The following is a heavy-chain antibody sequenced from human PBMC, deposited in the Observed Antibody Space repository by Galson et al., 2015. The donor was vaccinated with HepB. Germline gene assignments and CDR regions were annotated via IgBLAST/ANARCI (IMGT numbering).Heavy chain of an antibody. CDR2: INPSGGST. CDR3: ARDQMHSYGYLNLHNWFDP. D-gene: IGHD5-18*01. CDR1: GYTFTSYY. V-gene: IGHV1-46*01. Sequence: SVKVSCKASGYTFTSYYMHWVRQAPGQGLEWMGIINPSGGSTSYAQKFQGRVTMTRDTSTSTVYMELSSLRSEDTAVYYCARDQMHSYGYLNLHNWFDPWGQGTLVTVSS. J-gene: IGHJ5*02.